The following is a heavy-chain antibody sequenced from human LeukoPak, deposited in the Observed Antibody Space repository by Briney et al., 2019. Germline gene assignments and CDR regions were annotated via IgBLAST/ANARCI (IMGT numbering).Heavy chain of an antibody. Sequence: ETLSLTCTVSGGSISSYYWSWVRQPPGKELEWVSVIYSGGGTHYADSVKGRFTISRDNSKNTLYLQMNSLRAEDTAVYYCARYCSSTSCQEDYWGQGTLVTVSS. J-gene: IGHJ4*02. CDR1: GGSISSYY. V-gene: IGHV3-53*01. D-gene: IGHD2-2*01. CDR2: IYSGGGT. CDR3: ARYCSSTSCQEDY.